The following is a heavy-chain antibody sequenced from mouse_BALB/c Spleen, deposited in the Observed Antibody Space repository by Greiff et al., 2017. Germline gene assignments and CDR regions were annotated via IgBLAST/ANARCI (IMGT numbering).Heavy chain of an antibody. CDR2: ISYSGST. Sequence: EVKLVESGPSLVKPSQTLSLTCSVTGVSITSGYWNWIRKFPGNKLEYMGYISYSGSTYYNPSLKSRISITRDTSKNQYYLQLNSVTTEDTATYYCAREGDYDYYAMDYWGQGTSVTVSS. CDR1: GVSITSGY. V-gene: IGHV3-8*02. J-gene: IGHJ4*01. CDR3: AREGDYDYYAMDY. D-gene: IGHD2-4*01.